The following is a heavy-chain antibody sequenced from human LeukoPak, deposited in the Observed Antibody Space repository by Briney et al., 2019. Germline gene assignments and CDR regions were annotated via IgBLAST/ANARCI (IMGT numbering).Heavy chain of an antibody. CDR2: ISGSGGST. J-gene: IGHJ4*02. CDR1: GFTFSTYA. D-gene: IGHD5-18*01. CDR3: AKDQTALVTDFDY. V-gene: IGHV3-23*01. Sequence: GGSLRLSCAASGFTFSTYAMSWVRQAPGKGLEWVSAISGSGGSTHYADSVKGRFIISRDNSKNTLFLQMNSLTVEDTAVYYCAKDQTALVTDFDYWGQGTLVTVSS.